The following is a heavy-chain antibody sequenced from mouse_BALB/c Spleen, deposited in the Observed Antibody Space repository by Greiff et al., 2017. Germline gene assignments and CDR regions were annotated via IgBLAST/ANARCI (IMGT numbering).Heavy chain of an antibody. Sequence: VKLMESGPGLVQPSQSLSITCTVSGFSLTSYGVHWVRQSPGKGLEWLGVIWSGGSTDYNAAFISRLSISKDNSKSQVFFKMNSLQANDTAIYYCARKGLYDGYYGYYAMDYWGQGTSVTVSS. J-gene: IGHJ4*01. V-gene: IGHV2-2*02. D-gene: IGHD2-3*01. CDR1: GFSLTSYG. CDR2: IWSGGST. CDR3: ARKGLYDGYYGYYAMDY.